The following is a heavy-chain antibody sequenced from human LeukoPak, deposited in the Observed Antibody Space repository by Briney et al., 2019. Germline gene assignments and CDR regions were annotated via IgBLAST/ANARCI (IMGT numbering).Heavy chain of an antibody. V-gene: IGHV4-30-2*01. CDR3: ARDVWYRRYFDC. Sequence: SSETLSLTCNVSGGAISSGSYYWSWIRQPPGKGLEWIGYMYQSGSSYYNPSLRGRATISGDRSSNQFSLKLHSVTTADTAVYYCARDVWYRRYFDCWSQGTLVTVSS. D-gene: IGHD3-16*01. CDR2: MYQSGSS. J-gene: IGHJ4*02. CDR1: GGAISSGSYY.